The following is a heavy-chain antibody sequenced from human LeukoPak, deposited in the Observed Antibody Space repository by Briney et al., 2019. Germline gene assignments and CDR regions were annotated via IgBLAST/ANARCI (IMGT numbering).Heavy chain of an antibody. D-gene: IGHD2-2*02. V-gene: IGHV4-4*02. CDR3: ATAPILRGEGGEHYKYGMDV. J-gene: IGHJ6*02. CDR2: IYDDGTL. Sequence: PSGTLSLTCAVSVGSISSGNWWTWVRQSPGKGLEWIGEIYDDGTLNYNPSLKSRVTISADSFKNHFSLKLTSVTAADTAVYYCATAPILRGEGGEHYKYGMDVWGQGTMVSVSS. CDR1: VGSISSGNW.